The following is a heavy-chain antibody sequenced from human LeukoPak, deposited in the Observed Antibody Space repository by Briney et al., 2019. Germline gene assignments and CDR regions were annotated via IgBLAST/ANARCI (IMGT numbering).Heavy chain of an antibody. Sequence: GGSLRLSCAASGFTFSSYSMNWVRQAPGKGLEWVSYISSSSSTMYYADSVKGRFTISRDNAKNSVYLQMNSLRAEDTAVYYCASFPWELRPTWGQGTLVTVSS. CDR3: ASFPWELRPT. J-gene: IGHJ4*02. CDR1: GFTFSSYS. CDR2: ISSSSSTM. D-gene: IGHD1-26*01. V-gene: IGHV3-48*01.